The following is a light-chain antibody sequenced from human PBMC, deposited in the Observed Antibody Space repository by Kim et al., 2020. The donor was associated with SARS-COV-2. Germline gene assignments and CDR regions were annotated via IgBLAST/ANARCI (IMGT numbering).Light chain of an antibody. CDR3: QQYGSSSIT. V-gene: IGKV3-20*01. CDR2: GTS. J-gene: IGKJ5*01. CDR1: QSVTAGY. Sequence: SPGDRAHLSGRASQSVTAGYLAWYRQKPGQPPRLLISGTSNRASGIPDRFSGSGSGTDFTLTSSRLEPEDFAVYYCQQYGSSSITFGQGTRLEIK.